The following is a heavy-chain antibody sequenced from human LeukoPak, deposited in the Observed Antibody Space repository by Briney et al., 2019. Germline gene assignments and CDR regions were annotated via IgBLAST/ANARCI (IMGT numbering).Heavy chain of an antibody. V-gene: IGHV3-66*01. CDR1: GFTVSSNY. D-gene: IGHD1-1*01. J-gene: IGHJ3*02. CDR3: AREAVTGLDAFDI. Sequence: GGSLRLSCAASGFTVSSNYMTWVRQAPGKGLEWVSVIYSGGSTYYADCVKGRFTISRDNSKNTLYLQMNSLRAEDTAVYYCAREAVTGLDAFDIWGQGTMVTVSS. CDR2: IYSGGST.